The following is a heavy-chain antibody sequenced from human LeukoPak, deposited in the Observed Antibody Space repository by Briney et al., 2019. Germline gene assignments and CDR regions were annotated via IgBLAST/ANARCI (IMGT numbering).Heavy chain of an antibody. CDR1: GFTFSSYG. D-gene: IGHD3-3*01. J-gene: IGHJ4*02. Sequence: GRSLRLSCAASGFTFSSYGMHWVRQAPGKGLEWVAVISYDGSNKYYADSVKGRFTISRDNSKNTLYLQMNSLRAEDTAVYYCARGGRIYDFWSGYPNYWGQGTLVTVSS. CDR3: ARGGRIYDFWSGYPNY. CDR2: ISYDGSNK. V-gene: IGHV3-30*19.